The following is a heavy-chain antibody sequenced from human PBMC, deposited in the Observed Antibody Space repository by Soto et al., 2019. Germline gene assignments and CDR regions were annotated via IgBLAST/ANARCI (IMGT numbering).Heavy chain of an antibody. CDR1: GGSISGYF. V-gene: IGHV4-4*07. Sequence: QVQLQESGPGLVKASETLSLTCTVSGGSISGYFWSWIRQPAGKGLEWIGRIFPTGSTNYNPSLKSRFSMSEDTSKNQCARKVRSVTAADTAVYYCARERQLGPYYYYGMDVWGQGTTVTVSS. D-gene: IGHD6-6*01. CDR2: IFPTGST. CDR3: ARERQLGPYYYYGMDV. J-gene: IGHJ6*02.